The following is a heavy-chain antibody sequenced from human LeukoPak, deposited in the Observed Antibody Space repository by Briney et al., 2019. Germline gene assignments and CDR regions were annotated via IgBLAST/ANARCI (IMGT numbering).Heavy chain of an antibody. CDR3: ARDRGDKYHPQYSYGFRGAFDI. V-gene: IGHV4-61*01. J-gene: IGHJ3*02. CDR1: GGSISSSSYY. CDR2: IYYSGST. D-gene: IGHD5-18*01. Sequence: PSETLSLTCTVSGGSISSSSYYWSWIRPPPGKGLEWIGYIYYSGSTNYNPSLKSRVTISVDTSKNQFSLKLSSVTAADTAVYYCARDRGDKYHPQYSYGFRGAFDIWGQGTMVTVSS.